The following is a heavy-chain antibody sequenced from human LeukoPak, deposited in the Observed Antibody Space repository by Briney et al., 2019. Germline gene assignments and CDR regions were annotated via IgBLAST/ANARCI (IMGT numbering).Heavy chain of an antibody. Sequence: PSETLSLTCTVSGGSIGSYYWSWIRQPPGKGLEWIGYIYYSGSTNYNPSLKSRVTISVDTSKNQFSLKLSSVTAADTAVYYCARAYYYDSSGLFYFDYWGQGTLVTVSS. V-gene: IGHV4-59*08. CDR1: GGSIGSYY. D-gene: IGHD3-22*01. CDR2: IYYSGST. J-gene: IGHJ4*02. CDR3: ARAYYYDSSGLFYFDY.